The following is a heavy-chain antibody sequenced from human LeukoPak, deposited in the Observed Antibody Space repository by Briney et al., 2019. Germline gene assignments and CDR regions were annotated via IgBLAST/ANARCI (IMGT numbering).Heavy chain of an antibody. D-gene: IGHD3-22*01. Sequence: GASVKVSCKASGYTFTSYGISWVRQAPGQGLEWMGWISAYNGNTNYAQKLQGRVTMTTDTSTSTAYMELRSLRSDDTAVYYCARARPIVVVISPFDYWGQGTLVTVSS. CDR3: ARARPIVVVISPFDY. J-gene: IGHJ4*02. V-gene: IGHV1-18*01. CDR1: GYTFTSYG. CDR2: ISAYNGNT.